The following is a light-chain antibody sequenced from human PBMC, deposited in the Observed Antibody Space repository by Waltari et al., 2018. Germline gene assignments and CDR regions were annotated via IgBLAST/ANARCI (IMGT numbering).Light chain of an antibody. Sequence: QSLLTQPPSVSGAPGRRVTLSCPGSSPNIGAPYGVRWYQHLPGTAPKLLLFGDTNRPSGVPDRFSGSKSGTSASLTITGLQADDEADYYCQSYDRGLSVTVFGGGTKLTVL. V-gene: IGLV1-40*01. CDR3: QSYDRGLSVTV. J-gene: IGLJ3*02. CDR2: GDT. CDR1: SPNIGAPYG.